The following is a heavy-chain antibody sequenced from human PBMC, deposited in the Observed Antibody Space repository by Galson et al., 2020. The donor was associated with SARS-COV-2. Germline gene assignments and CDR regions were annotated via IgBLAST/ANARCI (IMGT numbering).Heavy chain of an antibody. J-gene: IGHJ4*02. CDR3: ARDPEYSSSL. V-gene: IGHV4-39*07. Sequence: SETLSLTCTVSGGSISRSTYYWGWIRQPPGKGLEWIASVSYSGSTYYNPSLKSRVTISLDTSKNQFSLQMSSVTAADTGVYYCARDPEYSSSLWGQGTLVTVSS. CDR2: VSYSGST. D-gene: IGHD6-6*01. CDR1: GGSISRSTYY.